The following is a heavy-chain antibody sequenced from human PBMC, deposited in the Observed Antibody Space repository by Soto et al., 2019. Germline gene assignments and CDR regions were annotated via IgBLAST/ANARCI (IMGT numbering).Heavy chain of an antibody. CDR1: GATYSTSA. CDR2: INPILGTP. J-gene: IGHJ4*02. D-gene: IGHD5-12*01. V-gene: IGHV1-69*13. Sequence: SVKVSCKASGATYSTSAISWVRQAPGQGLVWMGGINPILGTPDYAHKFQGRVTITADESTSTVYMELGSLRSEDTALYFCARGGVDVVATSAFDYWGQGTLVTVSS. CDR3: ARGGVDVVATSAFDY.